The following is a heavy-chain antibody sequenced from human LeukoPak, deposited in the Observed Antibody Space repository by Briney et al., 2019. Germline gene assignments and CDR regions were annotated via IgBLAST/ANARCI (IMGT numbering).Heavy chain of an antibody. Sequence: SETLSLTCTVSGGSISSYYWSWIRQPPGKGLEGIGYIYYSGSTNSNHSLKSRVTISVDTSKNQFSLKLSSVTAADTAVYYCAAGYGDYGGSYWYFDLWGRGTLVTVSS. CDR3: AAGYGDYGGSYWYFDL. V-gene: IGHV4-59*01. CDR2: IYYSGST. J-gene: IGHJ2*01. D-gene: IGHD4-17*01. CDR1: GGSISSYY.